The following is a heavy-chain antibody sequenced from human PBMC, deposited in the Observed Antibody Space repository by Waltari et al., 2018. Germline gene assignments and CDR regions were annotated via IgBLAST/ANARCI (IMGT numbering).Heavy chain of an antibody. J-gene: IGHJ4*02. V-gene: IGHV1-69*01. CDR3: ATEFRGDQYCSSTSCYSLFDY. CDR1: GGTFSSYA. CDR2: IIPILGQA. D-gene: IGHD2-2*02. Sequence: QVQLVQSGAEVKKPGSSVKVSCKASGGTFSSYAISWVRQAPGQGLEWMGGIIPILGQANYAQKFQGRVTITADESTSTAYMELSSLRSEDTAVYYCATEFRGDQYCSSTSCYSLFDYWGQGTLVTVSS.